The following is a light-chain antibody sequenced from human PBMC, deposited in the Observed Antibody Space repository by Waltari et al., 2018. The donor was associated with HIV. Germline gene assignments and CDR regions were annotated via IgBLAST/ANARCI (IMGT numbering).Light chain of an antibody. CDR1: QSVSSN. V-gene: IGKV3-15*01. J-gene: IGKJ1*01. CDR2: APS. Sequence: EIVMTQSPVTLSVSPGERATLSCRASQSVSSNLAWYQQKPGQAPRLRIYAPSTRATGIPARFSGSGSGTEFTLTISSLRSEDFAVYYCQHYNNWLRTFGQGTKVEIK. CDR3: QHYNNWLRT.